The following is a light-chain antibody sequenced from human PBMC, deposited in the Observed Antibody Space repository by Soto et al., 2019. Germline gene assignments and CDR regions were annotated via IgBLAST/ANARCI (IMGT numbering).Light chain of an antibody. Sequence: QSVLTQPASVSGSPGQSITISCTGTSSDVGSYNLVSWYQQYPGKAPKLMIYEGSKRPSGVSNRFSGSKSGNAASLTISGLQAEDEADYYCCSYAASNTLGVFGTGTKVTVL. CDR3: CSYAASNTLGV. J-gene: IGLJ1*01. CDR1: SSDVGSYNL. V-gene: IGLV2-23*01. CDR2: EGS.